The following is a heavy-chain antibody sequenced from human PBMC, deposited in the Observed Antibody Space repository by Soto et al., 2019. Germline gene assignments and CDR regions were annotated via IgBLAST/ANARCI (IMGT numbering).Heavy chain of an antibody. CDR3: ARDTAGDFDS. CDR2: IYHSGRT. CDR1: GGSISGYY. D-gene: IGHD4-17*01. V-gene: IGHV4-59*01. J-gene: IGHJ4*02. Sequence: PSETLSLTCTVSGGSISGYYWSWIRQPPGKGLEWIGYIYHSGRTNYNPSLRSRVTVSVDKSKNQFSLKMSSVTAADTAVYYCARDTAGDFDSWGQGTLVTVSS.